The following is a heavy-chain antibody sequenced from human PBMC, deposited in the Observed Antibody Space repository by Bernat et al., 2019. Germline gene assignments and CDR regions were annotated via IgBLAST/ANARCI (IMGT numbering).Heavy chain of an antibody. J-gene: IGHJ3*02. CDR2: INHSGST. Sequence: QVQLQQWGAGLLKPSETLSLTCAVYGGSFSGYYWSWIRQPPGKGLEWIGEINHSGSTNYNPSLKSRVTISVDTSKHQFLLKLSAVTAADTAVYYCARGGSSYYYGSGSSEDDFDSWGQGTMVTVSS. V-gene: IGHV4-34*01. CDR3: ARGGSSYYYGSGSSEDDFDS. CDR1: GGSFSGYY. D-gene: IGHD3-10*01.